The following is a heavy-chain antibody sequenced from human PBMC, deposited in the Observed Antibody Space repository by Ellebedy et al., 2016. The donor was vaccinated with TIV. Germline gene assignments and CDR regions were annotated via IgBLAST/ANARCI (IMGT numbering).Heavy chain of an antibody. V-gene: IGHV4-59*01. CDR1: GGSISGYY. CDR2: IYFSGRT. CDR3: ARVDLGGLVTPL. D-gene: IGHD3-10*01. Sequence: SETLSLXXTVSGGSISGYYWSWIRQPPGKGLEWIAYIYFSGRTNYNPSLKSRAVISVDTSKNQISLRLTSVSAADTGVYYCARVDLGGLVTPLWGQGAMVTVSS. J-gene: IGHJ3*01.